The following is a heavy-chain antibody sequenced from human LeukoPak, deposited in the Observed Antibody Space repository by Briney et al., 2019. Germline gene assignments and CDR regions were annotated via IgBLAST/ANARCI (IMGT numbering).Heavy chain of an antibody. J-gene: IGHJ4*02. V-gene: IGHV3-7*01. CDR2: IKQDGSEK. Sequence: GGPLRLSCAASGFTFRTYWMSWVRQAPGKGLEWVANIKQDGSEKYYVDSVKGRFTISRDNAKNSLYLQMNSLRAEDTAMYYCARDSAGNDYWGQGTLVTVSS. CDR3: ARDSAGNDY. CDR1: GFTFRTYW. D-gene: IGHD6-13*01.